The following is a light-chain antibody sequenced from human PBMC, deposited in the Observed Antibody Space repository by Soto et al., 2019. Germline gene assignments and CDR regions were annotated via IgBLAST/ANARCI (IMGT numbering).Light chain of an antibody. V-gene: IGLV2-14*01. CDR3: NSYVAGGLYV. CDR2: DVS. J-gene: IGLJ1*01. Sequence: QSALTQPASVSGSPGQSITISCTGTSSDVGIYNYVSWYQQHPGKAPKLVIYDVSNRPSGGSGRFSGSKSGNTASLTISGLQAEDEADYYCNSYVAGGLYVFGSGTKLTVL. CDR1: SSDVGIYNY.